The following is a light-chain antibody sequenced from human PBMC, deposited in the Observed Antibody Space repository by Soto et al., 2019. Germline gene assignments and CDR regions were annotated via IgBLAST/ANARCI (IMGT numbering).Light chain of an antibody. CDR2: DAS. Sequence: DIQMTQSPSTLSASVGDRVTITCRARQSISSWLAWYQQKPGKAPNLLIYDASSLESGVPSRFSGSGFETEFTLTISSLQPDDSATYYCQQYNSYSPYTFGQGTKLEIK. V-gene: IGKV1-5*01. CDR3: QQYNSYSPYT. J-gene: IGKJ2*01. CDR1: QSISSW.